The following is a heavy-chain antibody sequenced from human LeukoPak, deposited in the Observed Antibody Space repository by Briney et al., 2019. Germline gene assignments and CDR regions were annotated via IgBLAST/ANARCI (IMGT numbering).Heavy chain of an antibody. J-gene: IGHJ4*02. CDR2: ISACNGNT. CDR3: ARGLRYFDWLLYSTFFDY. V-gene: IGHV1-18*01. D-gene: IGHD3-9*01. CDR1: GYTFTSYG. Sequence: ASVKVSCKASGYTFTSYGISWVRQAPGQGLEWMGWISACNGNTNYAQKLQGRVTMTTDTSTSTAYMELRSLRSDDTAVYYCARGLRYFDWLLYSTFFDYWGQGTLVTVSS.